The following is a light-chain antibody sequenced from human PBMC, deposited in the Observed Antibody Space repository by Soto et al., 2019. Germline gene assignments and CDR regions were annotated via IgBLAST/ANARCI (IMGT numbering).Light chain of an antibody. CDR3: AVWDDSLNGPV. CDR2: RNN. Sequence: QPVLTQPPSASGTPGQRVTMSCSGSSSNIGRNTVNWYQQLPGTAPKLLIYRNNQRPSGVPDRFSGSKSGTSGSLAISGLQSEDEADYYCAVWDDSLNGPVFGGGTKLTVL. V-gene: IGLV1-44*01. J-gene: IGLJ2*01. CDR1: SSNIGRNT.